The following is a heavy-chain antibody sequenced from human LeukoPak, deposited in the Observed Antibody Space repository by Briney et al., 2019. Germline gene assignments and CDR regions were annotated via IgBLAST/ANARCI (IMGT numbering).Heavy chain of an antibody. CDR3: ARGPIAAAGPRWDWFDP. CDR1: GFTFSSYA. J-gene: IGHJ5*02. CDR2: ISGSGGST. D-gene: IGHD6-13*01. V-gene: IGHV3-23*01. Sequence: PGGSLRLSCAASGFTFSSYAMSWVRQAPGKGLEWVSAISGSGGSTYYADSVKGRFTISRDNSKNTLYLQMNSLRAEDTAVYYCARGPIAAAGPRWDWFDPWGQGTLVTVSS.